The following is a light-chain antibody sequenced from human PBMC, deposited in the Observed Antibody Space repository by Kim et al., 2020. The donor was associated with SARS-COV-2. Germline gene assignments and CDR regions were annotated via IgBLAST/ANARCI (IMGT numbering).Light chain of an antibody. CDR3: QAWDSSTVV. CDR2: QDT. Sequence: PGQTASITCSGDKWGDQYACWYQQKPGQAPVLVIYQDTKRPSGIPERFSGSSSGNTATLTISVTQAMDEADYYCQAWDSSTVVFGGGTRLTVL. CDR1: KWGDQY. V-gene: IGLV3-1*01. J-gene: IGLJ2*01.